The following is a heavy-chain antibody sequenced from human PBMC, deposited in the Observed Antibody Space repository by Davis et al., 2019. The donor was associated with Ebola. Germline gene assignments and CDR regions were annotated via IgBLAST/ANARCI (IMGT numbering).Heavy chain of an antibody. CDR1: GYTFTSYA. CDR3: ARDPSIAAAGKGFYYYYGMDV. J-gene: IGHJ6*02. Sequence: AASVKVSCKASGYTFTSYAMHWVRQAPGQRLEWMGWINAGNGNTKYSQKFQGRVTITRDTSASTAYMELSSLRSEDTAVYYCARDPSIAAAGKGFYYYYGMDVWGQGTTVTVSS. D-gene: IGHD6-13*01. V-gene: IGHV1-3*01. CDR2: INAGNGNT.